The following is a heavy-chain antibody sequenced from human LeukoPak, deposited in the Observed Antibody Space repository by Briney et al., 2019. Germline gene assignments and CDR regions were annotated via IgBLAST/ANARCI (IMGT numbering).Heavy chain of an antibody. CDR3: AKGGNNGWGYYFDY. V-gene: IGHV3-30*04. D-gene: IGHD3-16*01. J-gene: IGHJ4*02. CDR2: ISYDGSNK. CDR1: GFTFSSYA. Sequence: RTGGSLRLSCAASGFTFSSYAMHWVRQAPGKGLEWVAVISYDGSNKYYADSVKGRFTISRDNPKNTLYLQTNSLRAEDTAVYYCAKGGNNGWGYYFDYWGQGTLVTVSS.